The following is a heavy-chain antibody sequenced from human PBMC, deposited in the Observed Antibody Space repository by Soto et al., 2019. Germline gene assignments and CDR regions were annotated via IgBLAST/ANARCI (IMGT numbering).Heavy chain of an antibody. CDR3: ARATQYDYVWESYRSHGMDV. V-gene: IGHV4-34*01. Sequence: SETLSLTCAVYGGSFSGYYWSWIRQPPGKGLEWIGEINHSGSTNYNPSLKSRVTISVDTSKNQFSLKLSSVTAADTAVYYCARATQYDYVWESYRSHGMDVWGQGTTVTVSS. D-gene: IGHD3-16*02. CDR2: INHSGST. CDR1: GGSFSGYY. J-gene: IGHJ6*02.